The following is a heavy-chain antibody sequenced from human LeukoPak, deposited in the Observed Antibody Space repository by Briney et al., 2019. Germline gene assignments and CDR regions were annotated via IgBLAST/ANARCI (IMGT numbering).Heavy chain of an antibody. V-gene: IGHV1-18*01. Sequence: ASVKVSSMASGYTFTGYGINWVRQAPGQGLEWMGWISAYNGNTNYAQKLQGRVTMTTDTSTSTAYMELRSLRSDDTAVYYCARVLGYYYDSSGYYGPYYFDYWGQGTLVTVSS. CDR3: ARVLGYYYDSSGYYGPYYFDY. CDR1: GYTFTGYG. D-gene: IGHD3-22*01. J-gene: IGHJ4*02. CDR2: ISAYNGNT.